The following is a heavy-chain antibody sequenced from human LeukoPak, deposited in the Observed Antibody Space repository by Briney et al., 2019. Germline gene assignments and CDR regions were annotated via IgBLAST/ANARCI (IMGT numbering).Heavy chain of an antibody. CDR3: ARVAGTTLKFDY. V-gene: IGHV1-46*01. CDR1: GSTFTSYY. D-gene: IGHD1-7*01. J-gene: IGHJ4*02. Sequence: GASVKVSCKASGSTFTSYYMHWVRQAPGQGLGWLGIINPSGGSTSYAQKFQGRVTMTRDTSTSTVYMELSSLRSEDTAVYYCARVAGTTLKFDYWGQGTLVTVSS. CDR2: INPSGGST.